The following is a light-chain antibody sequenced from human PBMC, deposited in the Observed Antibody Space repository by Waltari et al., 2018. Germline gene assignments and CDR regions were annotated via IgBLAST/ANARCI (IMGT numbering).Light chain of an antibody. J-gene: IGKJ4*01. Sequence: IVMTQSPATLSVSPGERASLSCRASQSVSSNLAWYQHKPGQAPRLLIYGASTRATGIPVRFSGSGSGTEFTLTISSLQSEDFAVYYCQQYVGWPPTLTFGGGTKVEIK. V-gene: IGKV3-15*01. CDR1: QSVSSN. CDR3: QQYVGWPPTLT. CDR2: GAS.